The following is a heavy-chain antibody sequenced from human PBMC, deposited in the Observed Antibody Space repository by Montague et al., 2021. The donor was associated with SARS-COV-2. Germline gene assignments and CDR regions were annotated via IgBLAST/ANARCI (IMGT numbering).Heavy chain of an antibody. Sequence: PALVKPTQTLTLTCTFSGFSLSTSGMCVSWIRQPPGKALEWLARIDWDDDKYYGTSLKTRLTISKDTSKNQVVLTMTNMDPVDTATYYCARDKYYYDSSGYYPLVYFDYWGQGTLVTVSS. V-gene: IGHV2-70*11. CDR3: ARDKYYYDSSGYYPLVYFDY. CDR2: IDWDDDK. CDR1: GFSLSTSGMC. D-gene: IGHD3-22*01. J-gene: IGHJ4*02.